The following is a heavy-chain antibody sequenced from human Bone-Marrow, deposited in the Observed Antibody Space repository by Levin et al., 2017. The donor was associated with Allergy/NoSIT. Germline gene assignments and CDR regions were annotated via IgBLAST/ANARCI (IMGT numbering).Heavy chain of an antibody. V-gene: IGHV3-48*02. J-gene: IGHJ3*02. Sequence: GGSLRLSCAASGFTFSSYIMHWVRQAPGKGLEWVSYISSSSSTIYYADSVKGRFTISRDNAKNSLYLQMNSLRDEETAVYYCARERGGARNAFDIWGQGTMVTVSS. CDR3: ARERGGARNAFDI. D-gene: IGHD3-10*01. CDR2: ISSSSSTI. CDR1: GFTFSSYI.